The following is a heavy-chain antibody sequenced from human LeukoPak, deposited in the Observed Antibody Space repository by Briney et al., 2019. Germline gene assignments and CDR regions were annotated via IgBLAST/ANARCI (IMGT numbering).Heavy chain of an antibody. V-gene: IGHV3-23*01. CDR3: ARDYDSSGYNL. CDR2: ISGSDGST. J-gene: IGHJ4*02. D-gene: IGHD3-22*01. CDR1: GFTFSSYA. Sequence: GGSLRLSCAASGFTFSSYAMSWVRQAPGKGLEWVSAISGSDGSTYYADSVKGRFTISRDNSKNTLYLQMNSLRAEDTAVYYCARDYDSSGYNLWGQGTLVTVSS.